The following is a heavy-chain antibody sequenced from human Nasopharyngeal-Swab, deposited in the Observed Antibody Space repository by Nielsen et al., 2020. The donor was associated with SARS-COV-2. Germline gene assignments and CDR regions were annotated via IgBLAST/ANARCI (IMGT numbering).Heavy chain of an antibody. Sequence: SETLSLTCTVSGGSISSYYWSWIRQPPRKGLEWIGYIYYSGSTNYNPSLKSRVTISVDTSKNQFSLKLSSVTAADTAVYYCAREGYSSSSLYYYYYYMDVWGKGTTVTVSS. V-gene: IGHV4-59*01. J-gene: IGHJ6*03. D-gene: IGHD6-6*01. CDR1: GGSISSYY. CDR2: IYYSGST. CDR3: AREGYSSSSLYYYYYYMDV.